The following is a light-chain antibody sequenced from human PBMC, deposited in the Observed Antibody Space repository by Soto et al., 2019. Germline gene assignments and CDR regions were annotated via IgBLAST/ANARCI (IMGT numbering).Light chain of an antibody. V-gene: IGKV1-9*01. CDR3: QQLESYPST. Sequence: DIQMTQSPATLSASVGDRVTITCRASQSISRLLTWYQQKPGKAPKLLIYAASTLQRGVPSRCSGSGAGTDFTPTISSLQPEDFATYYCQQLESYPSTFGGGTKVDIK. J-gene: IGKJ4*01. CDR2: AAS. CDR1: QSISRL.